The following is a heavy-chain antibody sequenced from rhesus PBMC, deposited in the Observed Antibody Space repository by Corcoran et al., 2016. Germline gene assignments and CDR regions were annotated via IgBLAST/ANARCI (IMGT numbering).Heavy chain of an antibody. CDR3: ARSIEYCSGGVCYSQYYFDY. Sequence: QVTLKESGPALVKPTQTLTLTCTFSGFSLSTSGMGVGWLRQPSRKTLEWLAHIYWDDDKRSSTTEKSRPTIPKDTSKNQVVLTMTNMDPVDTATYYFARSIEYCSGGVCYSQYYFDYWGQGVLVTVSS. CDR1: GFSLSTSGMG. J-gene: IGHJ4*01. CDR2: IYWDDDK. V-gene: IGHV2-1*01. D-gene: IGHD2-39*02.